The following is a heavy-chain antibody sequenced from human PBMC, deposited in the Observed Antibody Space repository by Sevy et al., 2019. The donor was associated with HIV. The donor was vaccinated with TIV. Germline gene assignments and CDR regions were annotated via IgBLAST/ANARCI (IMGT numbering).Heavy chain of an antibody. CDR1: GYTFSGHY. J-gene: IGHJ4*02. CDR3: ARVLARGSYGKDFDY. V-gene: IGHV1-2*02. D-gene: IGHD1-26*01. Sequence: ASVKVSCKASGYTFSGHYIHWVRQAPGQGLEWMGWINRNSGAKKYAQKFEGRVTMTRDTSISTFYMELNRLRYDDTAVYYCARVLARGSYGKDFDYWGQGTLVTVSS. CDR2: INRNSGAK.